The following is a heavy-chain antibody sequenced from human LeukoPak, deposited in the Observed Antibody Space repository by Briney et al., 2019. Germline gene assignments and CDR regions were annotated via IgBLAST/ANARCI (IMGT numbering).Heavy chain of an antibody. D-gene: IGHD3-16*01. J-gene: IGHJ4*02. V-gene: IGHV3-53*01. Sequence: GGSLRLSCAASGFTVSSNYMNWVRQAPGKGLEWVSVMYGGGNTYYADSVKGRFTISRDNSKNMLYLQMNCLRAEDAAVYYCARGKKGVDFWAQETLVTVSS. CDR1: GFTVSSNY. CDR2: MYGGGNT. CDR3: ARGKKGVDF.